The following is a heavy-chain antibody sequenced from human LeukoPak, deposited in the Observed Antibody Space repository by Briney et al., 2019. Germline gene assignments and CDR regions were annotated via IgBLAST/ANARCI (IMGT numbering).Heavy chain of an antibody. V-gene: IGHV4-59*01. CDR1: GGSISSYY. CDR2: FYYSGST. Sequence: SETLSLTCTVSGGSISSYYWSWIRQPPGKGLEWIGYFYYSGSTNYNPSLKGRVTISVDTSKNQFSLRLSSVTAADTAVYYCARVTYDSSGFLFDSWGQGALVTVSS. J-gene: IGHJ4*02. CDR3: ARVTYDSSGFLFDS. D-gene: IGHD3-22*01.